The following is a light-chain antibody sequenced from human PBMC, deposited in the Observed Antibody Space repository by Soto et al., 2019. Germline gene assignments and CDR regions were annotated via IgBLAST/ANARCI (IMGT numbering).Light chain of an antibody. J-gene: IGKJ5*01. CDR3: QHRYNWPFT. Sequence: EIVLTQSPATLSLSPGERATLSCRASQSVTCYLVWYQQKPGQAPRLLIYDASNRATGIPARFTGSGSGTDFTLTISSLEPEDFAVYYCQHRYNWPFTFGQGTRLEIK. V-gene: IGKV3-11*01. CDR1: QSVTCY. CDR2: DAS.